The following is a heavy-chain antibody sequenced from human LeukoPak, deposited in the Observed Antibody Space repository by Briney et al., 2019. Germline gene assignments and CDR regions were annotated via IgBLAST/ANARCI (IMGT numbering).Heavy chain of an antibody. V-gene: IGHV3-23*01. D-gene: IGHD1-1*01. CDR2: ISPGGGTT. CDR3: AKSRSGSANWALRIFDN. CDR1: GFAFGSEA. Sequence: GGSLRLSCAVSGFAFGSEAMSWVRQSPARGLEWVASISPGGGTTYYADYVKGRFTISRDNSNNSLFVQMNSLRVEDTAVYFCAKSRSGSANWALRIFDNWGQGTLVTVSS. J-gene: IGHJ4*02.